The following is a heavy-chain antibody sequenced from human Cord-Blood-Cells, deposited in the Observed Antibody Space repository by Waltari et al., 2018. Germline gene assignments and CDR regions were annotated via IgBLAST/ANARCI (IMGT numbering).Heavy chain of an antibody. V-gene: IGHV3-30*03. CDR3: ARYNWNYYFDY. CDR1: GLISSSHG. D-gene: IGHD1-7*01. Sequence: HVQLVESGGGVVQPGRTLRLSRAASGLISSSHGMHCVRQAPGKGLEWVAVISYDGSNKYYADSVKGRFTISRDNSKNTLYLQMNSLRAEDTAVYYCARYNWNYYFDYWGQGTLVTVSS. J-gene: IGHJ4*02. CDR2: ISYDGSNK.